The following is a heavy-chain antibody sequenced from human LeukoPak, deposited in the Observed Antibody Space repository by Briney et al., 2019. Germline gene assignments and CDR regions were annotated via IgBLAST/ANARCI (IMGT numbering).Heavy chain of an antibody. CDR3: ARAVGGFYYYYYMDV. V-gene: IGHV4-34*01. CDR1: GGSFSGYY. CDR2: INHSGST. D-gene: IGHD1-26*01. Sequence: LDTLSLTCAVYGGSFSGYYWSWIRQPPGKGLEWIGEINHSGSTNYNPSLKSRVTISVDTSKNQFSLKLSSVTAADTAVYYCARAVGGFYYYYYMDVWGKGTTVTASS. J-gene: IGHJ6*03.